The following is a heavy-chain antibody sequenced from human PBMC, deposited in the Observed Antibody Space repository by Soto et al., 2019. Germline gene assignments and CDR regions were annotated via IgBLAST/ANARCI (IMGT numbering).Heavy chain of an antibody. CDR1: GFTFSSYS. J-gene: IGHJ2*01. CDR2: ISSSSSYI. D-gene: IGHD6-19*01. V-gene: IGHV3-21*01. Sequence: EVQLVESGGGLVKPGGSLRLSCAASGFTFSSYSMNWVRQAPGKGLEWVSSISSSSSYIYYADSVKGRFTISRDNAKNSLYLQMNSLRAEDTTVYYCAREGSSGWYSLYFDLWGRGTLVTVSS. CDR3: AREGSSGWYSLYFDL.